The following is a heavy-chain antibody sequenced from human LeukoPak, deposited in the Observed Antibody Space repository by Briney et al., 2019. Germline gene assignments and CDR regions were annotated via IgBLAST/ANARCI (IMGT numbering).Heavy chain of an antibody. V-gene: IGHV1-18*01. CDR3: ARVNIMITFGGVSHRLRAFDI. D-gene: IGHD3-16*01. J-gene: IGHJ3*02. CDR2: ISAYNGNT. CDR1: GYTFTSYG. Sequence: ASVKVSCKASGYTFTSYGISWVRQAPGQGLEWMGWISAYNGNTNYAQKLQGRVTMTTDTSTSTAYMELRSLRSDDTAVYYCARVNIMITFGGVSHRLRAFDIWGQGTMVTVSS.